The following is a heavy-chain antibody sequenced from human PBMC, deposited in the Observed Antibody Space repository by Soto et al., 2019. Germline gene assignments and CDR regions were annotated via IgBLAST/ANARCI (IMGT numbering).Heavy chain of an antibody. Sequence: SETLSLTCAVYGGSFSGYYWSWIRQPPGKGLEWIGEINHSGSTNYNPSLKSRVTISVDTSKNQFSLKLSSVTAADTAVYYCARGKISDYAWGSYRYHFDYWGQGTVGTGS. D-gene: IGHD3-16*02. CDR1: GGSFSGYY. CDR3: ARGKISDYAWGSYRYHFDY. CDR2: INHSGST. V-gene: IGHV4-34*01. J-gene: IGHJ4*02.